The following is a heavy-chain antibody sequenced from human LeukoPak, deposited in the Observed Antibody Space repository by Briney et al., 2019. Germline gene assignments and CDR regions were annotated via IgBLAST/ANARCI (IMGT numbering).Heavy chain of an antibody. Sequence: ASVKVSCKASGYIFTGYYMHWVRQAPGQGLEWMGWINPNSGDTNYAQKFQGRVTMTRDTSISTAYMELRSLRSDDTAVYYCARRGGKNYGDYVLYYYYMDVWGKGTTLTVSS. CDR2: INPNSGDT. J-gene: IGHJ6*03. CDR3: ARRGGKNYGDYVLYYYYMDV. D-gene: IGHD4-17*01. V-gene: IGHV1-2*02. CDR1: GYIFTGYY.